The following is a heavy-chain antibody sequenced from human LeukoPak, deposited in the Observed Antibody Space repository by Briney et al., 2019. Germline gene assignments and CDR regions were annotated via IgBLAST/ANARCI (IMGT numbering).Heavy chain of an antibody. J-gene: IGHJ6*03. D-gene: IGHD3-22*01. Sequence: GGSLRLSCAASGFTFSSYAMHWVRQAPGKGLEWVAVISYGGTNKYYADSVKGRFTISRDNSKNTLYLQMNSLRAEDTAVYYCARRDYYDSSGAPDWYYMDAWGKGTTVTVSS. V-gene: IGHV3-30*01. CDR1: GFTFSSYA. CDR3: ARRDYYDSSGAPDWYYMDA. CDR2: ISYGGTNK.